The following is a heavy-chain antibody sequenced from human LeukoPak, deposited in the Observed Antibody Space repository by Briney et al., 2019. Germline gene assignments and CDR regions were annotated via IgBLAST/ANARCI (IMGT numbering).Heavy chain of an antibody. Sequence: GGSLRLSCAASGFTFSGSAMPWVRQASGKGLEWVGRIRSKANSYATAYAASVKGRFTISRDDSKNTAYLQMNSLKTEDTAVYYCTRRVVEAVADPFDYWGQGTLVTVSS. CDR3: TRRVVEAVADPFDY. J-gene: IGHJ4*02. CDR2: IRSKANSYAT. CDR1: GFTFSGSA. V-gene: IGHV3-73*01. D-gene: IGHD6-19*01.